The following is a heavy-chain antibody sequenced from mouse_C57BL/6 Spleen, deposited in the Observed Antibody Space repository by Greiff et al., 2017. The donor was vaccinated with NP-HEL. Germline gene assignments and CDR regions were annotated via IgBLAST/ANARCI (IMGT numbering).Heavy chain of an antibody. V-gene: IGHV8-12*01. CDR1: GFSLSTSGMG. CDR3: ARRPAHTVGYAMDY. Sequence: QVTLKESGPGILQSSQTLSLTCSFSGFSLSTSGMGVSWIRQPSGKGLEWLAHIYWDDDKRYNPSLKRRLHISKDTSRNQVFLTLTNVNTADTATYDCARRPAHTVGYAMDYWGQGTSVTVSS. CDR2: IYWDDDK. J-gene: IGHJ4*01. D-gene: IGHD1-1*01.